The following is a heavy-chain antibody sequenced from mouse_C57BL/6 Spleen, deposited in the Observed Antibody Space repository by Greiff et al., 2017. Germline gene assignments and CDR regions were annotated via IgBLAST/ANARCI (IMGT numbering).Heavy chain of an antibody. J-gene: IGHJ1*03. CDR1: GYTFTSSW. V-gene: IGHV1-69*01. CDR3: SRYYYGTDWYFDV. CDR2: IDPSDSYT. D-gene: IGHD1-1*01. Sequence: QVQLQQPGAELVMPGASVKLSCKASGYTFTSSWMHWVKQRPGQGLEWIGEIDPSDSYTNYNQKFKGKSTLTVDKSSSTAYMQLSSLTSEDSAVDYCSRYYYGTDWYFDVWGTGTTVTVSS.